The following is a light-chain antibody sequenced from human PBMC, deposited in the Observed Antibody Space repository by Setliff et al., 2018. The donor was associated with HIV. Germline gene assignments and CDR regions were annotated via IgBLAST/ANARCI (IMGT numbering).Light chain of an antibody. CDR3: QQASSFPLT. CDR1: QGIGSW. CDR2: AAS. J-gene: IGKJ4*01. Sequence: DIQMTQSPSSVSASVGDRVAITCRASQGIGSWLAWYQQKPGKAPTLLISAASTLQSGVPSRFSGSGSGTDFTLTISSLQPEDFATDYCQQASSFPLTFGGGTKVDSK. V-gene: IGKV1-12*01.